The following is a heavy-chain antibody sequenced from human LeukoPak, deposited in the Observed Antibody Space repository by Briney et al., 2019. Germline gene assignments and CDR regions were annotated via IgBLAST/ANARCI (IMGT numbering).Heavy chain of an antibody. V-gene: IGHV4-34*01. CDR3: ARPKHTYYYGTDV. CDR2: INHSGST. D-gene: IGHD2-21*01. CDR1: GGSFSGYY. Sequence: SETLSLTCAVYGGSFSGYYWSWIRHPPGKGREWSGEINHSGSTNYNPSLKSRVTISVDTSKNQFSLKLSSVTAADTAVYYCARPKHTYYYGTDVWGQGTTVTVSS. J-gene: IGHJ6*02.